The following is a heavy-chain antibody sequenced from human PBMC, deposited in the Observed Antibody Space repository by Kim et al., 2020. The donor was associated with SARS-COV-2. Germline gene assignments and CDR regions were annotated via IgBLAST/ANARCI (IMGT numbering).Heavy chain of an antibody. CDR3: ASRFRGSSSHSFDF. CDR1: GGSFSGYY. CDR2: ISHSGST. J-gene: IGHJ4*02. Sequence: SETLSLTCAVYGGSFSGYYWSWIRQPPEKGLEWIGEISHSGSTNYNPSLKSRVTISVDTSKNHFSLKLNSVTAADTAVYYCASRFRGSSSHSFDFWGQGTLVTVSS. D-gene: IGHD6-13*01. V-gene: IGHV4-34*01.